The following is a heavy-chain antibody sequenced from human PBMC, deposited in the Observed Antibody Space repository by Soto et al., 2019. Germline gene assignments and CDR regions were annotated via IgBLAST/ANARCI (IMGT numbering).Heavy chain of an antibody. V-gene: IGHV5-51*01. Sequence: GESLKISCKGSGYSFTSYWIGWVRQMPGKGLEWMGIIYPGDSNTRYSPSFQGLITISADKSINTAYLLWSSLKASGTAKYDLSSGERHYCCYGMDVWGQGTMVTVSS. J-gene: IGHJ6*02. D-gene: IGHD1-26*01. CDR1: GYSFTSYW. CDR2: IYPGDSNT. CDR3: SSGERHYCCYGMDV.